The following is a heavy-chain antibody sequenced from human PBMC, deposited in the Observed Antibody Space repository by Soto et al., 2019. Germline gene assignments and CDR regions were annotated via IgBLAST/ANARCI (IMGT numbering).Heavy chain of an antibody. J-gene: IGHJ4*02. CDR2: ISYDGSNK. CDR3: AKDWWKVVVAAPFDY. Sequence: QVQLVESGGGVVQPGRSLRLSCAASGFTFSSYGMHWVRQAPGKGLEWVAVISYDGSNKHYADSVKGRFTISRDNSKNTLYMKMNCLRAEDMAVYYCAKDWWKVVVAAPFDYWGQGTLVTVSS. V-gene: IGHV3-30*18. D-gene: IGHD2-15*01. CDR1: GFTFSSYG.